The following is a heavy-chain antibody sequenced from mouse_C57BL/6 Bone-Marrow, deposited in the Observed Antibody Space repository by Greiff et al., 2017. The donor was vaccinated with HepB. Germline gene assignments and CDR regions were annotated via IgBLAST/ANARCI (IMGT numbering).Heavy chain of an antibody. Sequence: VQLQQSGAELARPGASVKLSCKASGYTFTSYGISWVKQRTGQGLEWIGEIYPRSGNTYYNEKFKDKATMTADKSSSTAYMVLRSLTSEDSAVYFCTRWSYGYYFDYWGQGTALTVTS. CDR3: TRWSYGYYFDY. CDR2: IYPRSGNT. V-gene: IGHV1-81*01. CDR1: GYTFTSYG. J-gene: IGHJ2*01. D-gene: IGHD1-1*01.